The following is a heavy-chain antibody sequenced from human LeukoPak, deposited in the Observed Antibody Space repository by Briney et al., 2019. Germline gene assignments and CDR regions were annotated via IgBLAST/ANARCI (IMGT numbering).Heavy chain of an antibody. CDR2: IRSKANSYAT. Sequence: GGSLRLSCAASGFTFSNAWMSWVRQAPGKGLEWVARIRSKANSYATAYAASVKGRFNISRNDSKNTAYLQMNSLKTEDTAVYYCTRRSSYGDYTAWDYWGQGTLVTVSS. J-gene: IGHJ4*02. CDR1: GFTFSNAW. CDR3: TRRSSYGDYTAWDY. D-gene: IGHD4-17*01. V-gene: IGHV3-73*01.